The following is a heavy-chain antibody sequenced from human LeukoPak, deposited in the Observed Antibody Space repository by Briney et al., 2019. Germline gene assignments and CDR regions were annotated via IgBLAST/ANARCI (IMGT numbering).Heavy chain of an antibody. CDR3: ARDDSSGYYYFDN. D-gene: IGHD3-22*01. J-gene: IGHJ4*02. Sequence: GRSLRLSCAASGFTFSSYGMHWVRQAPGKGLEWVAIMWYDGSSKYYADSVKGRFTISRDNSKNTLYLEMNSLRAEDTAVYYCARDDSSGYYYFDNWGQGTLVTVSS. CDR1: GFTFSSYG. V-gene: IGHV3-33*01. CDR2: MWYDGSSK.